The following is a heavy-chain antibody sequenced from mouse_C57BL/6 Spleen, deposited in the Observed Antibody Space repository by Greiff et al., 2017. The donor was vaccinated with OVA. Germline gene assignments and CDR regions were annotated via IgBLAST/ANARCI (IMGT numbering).Heavy chain of an antibody. J-gene: IGHJ4*01. Sequence: EVHLVESGGGLVKPGGSLKLSCAASGFTFSDYGMHWVRQAPEKGLEWVAYISSGSSTIYYADTVKGRFTISRDNAKNTLFLQMTSLRSEDTAMYYCATGYYYAMDYWGQGTSVTVSS. CDR1: GFTFSDYG. V-gene: IGHV5-17*01. CDR3: ATGYYYAMDY. CDR2: ISSGSSTI.